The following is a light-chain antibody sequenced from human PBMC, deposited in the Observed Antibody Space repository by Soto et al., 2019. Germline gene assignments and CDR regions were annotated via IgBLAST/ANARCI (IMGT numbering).Light chain of an antibody. V-gene: IGLV2-23*02. CDR1: NSDVGSYNL. CDR2: EVS. Sequence: QSVLTQPASVSGSPGQSITISCTGTNSDVGSYNLVSWYQQHPGKAPKVMIYEVSKRPSGVPNRFSGSKSGNTASLTISGLQAEDEADYYCCSYAGSSTDVFGTGTKVTVL. CDR3: CSYAGSSTDV. J-gene: IGLJ1*01.